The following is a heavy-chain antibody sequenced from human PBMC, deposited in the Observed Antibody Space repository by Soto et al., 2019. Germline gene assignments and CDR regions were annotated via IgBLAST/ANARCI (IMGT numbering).Heavy chain of an antibody. Sequence: PGGSLRLSCAASGFTFSTYAMTWVRQAPDKGLEWVSTISDSGANTYYANSVKGRFTISRDNSKNTLYLQMSSLRAEDTAVYYCARRQIPPPTRGAANARGGMDVWGQGTTVTVSS. CDR2: ISDSGANT. CDR3: ARRQIPPPTRGAANARGGMDV. D-gene: IGHD6-13*01. V-gene: IGHV3-23*01. CDR1: GFTFSTYA. J-gene: IGHJ6*02.